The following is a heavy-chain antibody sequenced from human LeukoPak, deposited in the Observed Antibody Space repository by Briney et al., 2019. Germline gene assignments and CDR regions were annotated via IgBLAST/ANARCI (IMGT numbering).Heavy chain of an antibody. CDR1: GFTFSDYY. CDR3: ARDLGWLHYAD. Sequence: GGSLRLSCTASGFTFSDYYMSWIRQTPGKGLEWLSYISTRDNTIQYADSVKGRFTISRDNANNSVFLNNLRADDTAIYYCARDLGWLHYADWGQGTLVTVSS. V-gene: IGHV3-11*01. J-gene: IGHJ4*02. CDR2: ISTRDNTI. D-gene: IGHD5-12*01.